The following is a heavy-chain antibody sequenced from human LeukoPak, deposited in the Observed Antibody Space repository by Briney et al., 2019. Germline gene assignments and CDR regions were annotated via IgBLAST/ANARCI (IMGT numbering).Heavy chain of an antibody. V-gene: IGHV4-34*01. Sequence: SETLSLTCAVYGGSFSGYYWSWIRQPPGKGLEWIGEINHSGSTNYNPPLKSRVTISVDTSKNQFSLKLSSVTAADTAVYYCARYSRYRGFDYWGQGTLVTVSS. D-gene: IGHD2-15*01. CDR2: INHSGST. CDR3: ARYSRYRGFDY. J-gene: IGHJ4*02. CDR1: GGSFSGYY.